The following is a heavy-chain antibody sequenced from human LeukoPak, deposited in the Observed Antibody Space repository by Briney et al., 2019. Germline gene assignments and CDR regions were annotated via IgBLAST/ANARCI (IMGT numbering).Heavy chain of an antibody. Sequence: ASVKVSCKASGYTFTSYAMHWVRQAPGQRLEWMGWINAGNGNTKYSQKFQGRVTITRDTSASRAYMELSSLRSEDTAVYYCARFERERAFDIWGQGTMVTVSS. CDR1: GYTFTSYA. V-gene: IGHV1-3*01. J-gene: IGHJ3*02. CDR2: INAGNGNT. CDR3: ARFERERAFDI. D-gene: IGHD1-1*01.